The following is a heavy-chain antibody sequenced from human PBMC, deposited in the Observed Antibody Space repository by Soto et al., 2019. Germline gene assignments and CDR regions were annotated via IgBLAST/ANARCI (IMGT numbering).Heavy chain of an antibody. CDR3: ARRGQEGPGLAH. CDR2: INTDGSST. CDR1: GFTFSSYW. Sequence: EVQLVESGGNLVQPGGSLRLSCAASGFTFSSYWMHWVRQAPGKGLVWLSRINTDGSSTSYVDSMKGRFTISRDNAKNTLYLQMNSLSVEDTAVYYCARRGQEGPGLAHWGQGTLVTVSS. V-gene: IGHV3-74*01. J-gene: IGHJ5*02.